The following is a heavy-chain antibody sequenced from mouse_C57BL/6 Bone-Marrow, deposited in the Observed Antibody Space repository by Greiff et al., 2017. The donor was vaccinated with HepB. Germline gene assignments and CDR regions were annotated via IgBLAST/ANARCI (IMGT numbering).Heavy chain of an antibody. D-gene: IGHD1-1*01. Sequence: QVQLQQPGAELVMPGASVKLSSKASGYTFTSYWMHWVKQRPGQGLEWIGEIDPSDSYTNYNQKFKGKSTLTVDKSSSTAYMQLSSLTSEDSAVYYCAREDIYYYGSSFDYWGQGTTLTVSS. CDR3: AREDIYYYGSSFDY. V-gene: IGHV1-69*01. CDR2: IDPSDSYT. CDR1: GYTFTSYW. J-gene: IGHJ2*01.